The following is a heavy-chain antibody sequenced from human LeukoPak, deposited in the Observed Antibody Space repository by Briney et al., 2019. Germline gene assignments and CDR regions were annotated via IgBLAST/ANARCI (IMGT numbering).Heavy chain of an antibody. CDR3: TSEEVDYRGRTGY. CDR1: RCSFSSAY. J-gene: IGHJ4*02. D-gene: IGHD4-17*01. CDR2: IKSRGGSRKT. Sequence: GALRLSCAASRCSFSSAYLRWVRQAPGKGLEWVGRIKSRGGSRKTDYAAPGEDRFTISRDDSKNTLYLQMNSLNTENTAIYYCTSEEVDYRGRTGYWGQGTLVTVSS. V-gene: IGHV3-15*01.